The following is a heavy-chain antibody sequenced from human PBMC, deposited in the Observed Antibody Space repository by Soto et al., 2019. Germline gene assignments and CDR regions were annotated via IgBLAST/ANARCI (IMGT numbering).Heavy chain of an antibody. D-gene: IGHD3-16*01. CDR1: GGTFSSYA. CDR2: IIPIFGTA. Sequence: SVKVSRKASGGTFSSYAISWVRKAPGPGLEWMGGIIPIFGTANYAQKFQGRVTITADKSTSTAYMELSSLRSEDTAVYYCASLIMITFGGVTGGAFDIWGQGIMVTVSS. CDR3: ASLIMITFGGVTGGAFDI. V-gene: IGHV1-69*06. J-gene: IGHJ3*02.